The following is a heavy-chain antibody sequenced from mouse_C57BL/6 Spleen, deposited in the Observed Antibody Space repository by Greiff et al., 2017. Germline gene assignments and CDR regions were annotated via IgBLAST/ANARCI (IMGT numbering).Heavy chain of an antibody. CDR3: ARYDYDEGV. J-gene: IGHJ1*03. V-gene: IGHV1-26*01. Sequence: EVQLQQSGPELVKPGASVKISCKASGYTFTDYYMNWVKQSHGKSLEWIGDINPNNGGTSYNQKFKGKATLTVDKSSSTAYMELRSLTSEDSAVYYCARYDYDEGVWGTGTTVTVSS. CDR1: GYTFTDYY. CDR2: INPNNGGT. D-gene: IGHD2-4*01.